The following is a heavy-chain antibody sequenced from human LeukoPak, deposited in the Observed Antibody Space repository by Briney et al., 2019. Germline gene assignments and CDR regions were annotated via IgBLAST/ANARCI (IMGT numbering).Heavy chain of an antibody. J-gene: IGHJ6*02. CDR3: ATWAFYHGMDV. CDR2: INAWGGST. Sequence: GGSLRLSCVASGFTFDVYAMLGARHAPGKGVEWVSLINAWGGSTFYGHSVNGRFTISRDNSRNSLYLQMNSLRSEASAVYYCATWAFYHGMDVWGQGTTVIVSS. CDR1: GFTFDVYA. V-gene: IGHV3-43*02. D-gene: IGHD2/OR15-2a*01.